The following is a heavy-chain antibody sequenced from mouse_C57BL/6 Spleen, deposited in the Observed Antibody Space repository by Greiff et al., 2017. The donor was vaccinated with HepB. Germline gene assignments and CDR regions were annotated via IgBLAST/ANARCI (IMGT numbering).Heavy chain of an antibody. J-gene: IGHJ3*01. D-gene: IGHD2-1*01. CDR3: ARHYGNSWFAY. CDR2: ISSGGSYT. Sequence: EVNLVESGGDLVKPGGSLKLSCAASGFTFSSYGMSWVRQTPDKRLEWVATISSGGSYTYYPDSVKGRFTISRDNANNTLYLQMSSLKSEDTAMYYCARHYGNSWFAYWGQGTLVTVSA. CDR1: GFTFSSYG. V-gene: IGHV5-6*01.